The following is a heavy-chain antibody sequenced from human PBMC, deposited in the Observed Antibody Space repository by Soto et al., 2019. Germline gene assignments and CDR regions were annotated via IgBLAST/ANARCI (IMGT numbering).Heavy chain of an antibody. CDR1: GGSFSDYF. CDR3: AGRGFASSSFHYYYYAVDV. J-gene: IGHJ6*02. CDR2: INHSGST. Sequence: PSETLSLTCAVYGGSFSDYFWTWIRQPPGKGLERIGEINHSGSTNFNPSLKSRVAISADTSRNQFSLRVTAVTAADTAVYYCAGRGFASSSFHYYYYAVDVWGQGTTVTVSS. D-gene: IGHD6-6*01. V-gene: IGHV4-34*01.